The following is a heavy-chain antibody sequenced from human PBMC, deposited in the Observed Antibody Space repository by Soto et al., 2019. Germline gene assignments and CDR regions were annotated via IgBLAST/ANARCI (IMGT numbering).Heavy chain of an antibody. CDR3: ARHPPYSGSQEP. J-gene: IGHJ5*02. D-gene: IGHD1-26*01. CDR1: GYSFPSYW. CDR2: IDPSDSYT. V-gene: IGHV5-10-1*01. Sequence: GESLKISFKGSGYSFPSYWISWVRQMPGKGLEWMGRIDPSDSYTNYSPSFQGHVTISADKSISTAYLQWSSLKASDTAMYYCARHPPYSGSQEPWGQGTLVTVSS.